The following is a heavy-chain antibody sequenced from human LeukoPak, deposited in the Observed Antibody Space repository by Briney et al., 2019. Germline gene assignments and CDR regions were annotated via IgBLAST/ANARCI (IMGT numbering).Heavy chain of an antibody. V-gene: IGHV1-18*01. CDR3: ARGRAATGNDY. D-gene: IGHD6-13*01. CDR1: GYTFTSYD. Sequence: ASVKVSCKASGYTFTSYDISWVRQAPGQGLEWMGWISAYNGNTNYAQKLQGRVTMTIDTSTSTAYMELRSLISDDTAVYFCARGRAATGNDYWGQGTLVTVSS. CDR2: ISAYNGNT. J-gene: IGHJ4*02.